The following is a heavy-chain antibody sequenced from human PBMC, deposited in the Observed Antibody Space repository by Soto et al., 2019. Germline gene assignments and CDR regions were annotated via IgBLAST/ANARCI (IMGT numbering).Heavy chain of an antibody. J-gene: IGHJ4*02. CDR3: ARGMTPPGAPAWYYFDS. CDR2: IHTAKGNT. Sequence: ASVKVSCKASGYTFTNNVIHWLRQAPGQTLEWMGWIHTAKGNTKYSQKFEARVTLTRDTAASTAYMELNSLRSDDTAVYYCARGMTPPGAPAWYYFDSWGQGTLVTVSS. D-gene: IGHD2-8*02. V-gene: IGHV1-3*04. CDR1: GYTFTNNV.